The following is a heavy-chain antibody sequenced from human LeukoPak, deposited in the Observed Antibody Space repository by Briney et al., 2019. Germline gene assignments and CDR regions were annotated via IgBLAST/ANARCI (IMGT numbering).Heavy chain of an antibody. J-gene: IGHJ5*02. Sequence: SVKVSCKASGGTFSSYAISWVRLAPGQGLEWMGGIIPIFGTANYAQKFQGRVTITADESTSTAYMELSSLRSEDTAVYYCARDREMATNFPNWFDPWGQGTLVTVSS. CDR2: IIPIFGTA. CDR1: GGTFSSYA. D-gene: IGHD5-24*01. CDR3: ARDREMATNFPNWFDP. V-gene: IGHV1-69*01.